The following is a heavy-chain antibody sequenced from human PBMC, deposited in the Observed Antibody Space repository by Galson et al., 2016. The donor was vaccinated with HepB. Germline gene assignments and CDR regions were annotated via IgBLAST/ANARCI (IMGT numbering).Heavy chain of an antibody. Sequence: SVKVSCKASSDTLSNYGFSWVRQAPGQGLEWMGGVNTYTGDAGYPQRFQDRVTMTTDTSTKTAYMELRSLRSDDTAVYYCASRGGYDAFDIWGQGTMITVSS. V-gene: IGHV1-18*01. CDR3: ASRGGYDAFDI. CDR2: VNTYTGDA. CDR1: SDTLSNYG. J-gene: IGHJ3*02. D-gene: IGHD5-12*01.